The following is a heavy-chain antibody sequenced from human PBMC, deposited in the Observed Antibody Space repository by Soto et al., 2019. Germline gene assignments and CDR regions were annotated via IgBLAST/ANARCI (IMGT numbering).Heavy chain of an antibody. V-gene: IGHV3-23*01. J-gene: IGHJ4*02. CDR2: ISGSGGST. CDR1: GFTFSSYA. CDR3: AKGSSLSGWYYFDY. Sequence: EVQLLESGGGLVQPGGSLRLSCAASGFTFSSYAMSWVRQAPGKGLEWVSAISGSGGSTYYADSVKGRFTISRDKSKNTLYLQMTSLRAEDTAVYYCAKGSSLSGWYYFDYWGQGTLVTVSS. D-gene: IGHD6-19*01.